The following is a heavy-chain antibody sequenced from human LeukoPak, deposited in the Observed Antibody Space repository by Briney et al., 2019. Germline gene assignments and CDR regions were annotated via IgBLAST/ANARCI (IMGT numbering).Heavy chain of an antibody. V-gene: IGHV3-30-3*01. D-gene: IGHD4-17*01. CDR3: ASDPYSTVTTLQFDY. Sequence: PGGSLRLSCAASGFTFSSYAMHWVRQAPGKGLEWVAVISYDGSNKYYADSVKGRFTISRDNSKNTLYLQMNSLRAEDTAVYYCASDPYSTVTTLQFDYWGQGTLVTVSS. CDR2: ISYDGSNK. CDR1: GFTFSSYA. J-gene: IGHJ4*02.